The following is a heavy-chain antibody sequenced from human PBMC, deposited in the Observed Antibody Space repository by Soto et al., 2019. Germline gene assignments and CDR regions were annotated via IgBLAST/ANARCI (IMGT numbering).Heavy chain of an antibody. CDR1: GFTFSSYA. CDR3: AKHTPGGDYVEN. D-gene: IGHD4-17*01. CDR2: ISGSGGGT. J-gene: IGHJ4*01. Sequence: GRSLRRSCAASGFTFSSYAMSWVRQAPGKGLEWVSAISGSGGGTYYADSVKGRFTISRDNSKNTLYLQMNSLRAEDTAVYYWAKHTPGGDYVENWGPGTLVTVSS. V-gene: IGHV3-23*01.